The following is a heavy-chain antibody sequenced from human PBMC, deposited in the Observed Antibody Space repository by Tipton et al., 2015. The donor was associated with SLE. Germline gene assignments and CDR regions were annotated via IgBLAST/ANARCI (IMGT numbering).Heavy chain of an antibody. Sequence: SLRPSCTVSGFTFSYEAMGWVRQAPGKGLEWVGAIRSKTYGGAATYAASVKGRFTISRDDVQNIAYLQMNSLKTEDTAVYYCASGLPYMERIWGNWGQGTKVTVSS. CDR1: GFTFSYEA. V-gene: IGHV3-49*04. D-gene: IGHD3-16*01. CDR2: IRSKTYGGAA. J-gene: IGHJ4*02. CDR3: ASGLPYMERIWGN.